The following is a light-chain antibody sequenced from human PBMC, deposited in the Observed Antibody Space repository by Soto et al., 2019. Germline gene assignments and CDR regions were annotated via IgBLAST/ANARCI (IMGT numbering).Light chain of an antibody. Sequence: QSVLTQPPSASGTPGQRVTISCSGSSSNIGSNTVNWYQQLPGTAPKLLIYGNNQRPSGVPDRFSGSKSGTSASLAISGLQSEDEADYYCAAWDDSLNVYYVFGTGTKVTVL. V-gene: IGLV1-44*01. CDR2: GNN. J-gene: IGLJ1*01. CDR3: AAWDDSLNVYYV. CDR1: SSNIGSNT.